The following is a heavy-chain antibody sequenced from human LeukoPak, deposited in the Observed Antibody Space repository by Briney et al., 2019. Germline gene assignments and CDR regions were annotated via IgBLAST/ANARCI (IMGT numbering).Heavy chain of an antibody. J-gene: IGHJ4*02. CDR2: IYSSGST. Sequence: SETLSLTCTVSGASVSGSPYYWGWIRQPPGKGLEWIGSIYSSGSTYYNASLQSRVAISIETSKNQISLRLNSVTAADTAIYCCAKSGGYGLIDYWGQGTLVTVSS. CDR1: GASVSGSPYY. V-gene: IGHV4-39*01. CDR3: AKSGGYGLIDY. D-gene: IGHD1-26*01.